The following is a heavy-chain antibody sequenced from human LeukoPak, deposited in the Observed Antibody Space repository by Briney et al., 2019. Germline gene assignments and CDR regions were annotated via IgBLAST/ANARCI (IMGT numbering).Heavy chain of an antibody. CDR3: ARTLAVAGRVRYFDY. D-gene: IGHD6-19*01. CDR1: GGTFSSYA. CDR2: IIPIFGTA. J-gene: IGHJ4*02. V-gene: IGHV1-69*13. Sequence: EASVKVSCKASGGTFSSYAISWVRQAPGQGLEWMGGIIPIFGTANYAQKFQGRVTITADESTSTAYMELSSLRSEDTAVYYCARTLAVAGRVRYFDYWGQGTLVTVSS.